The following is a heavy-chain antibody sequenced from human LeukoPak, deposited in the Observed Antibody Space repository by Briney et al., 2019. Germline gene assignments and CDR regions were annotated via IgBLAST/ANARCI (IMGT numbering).Heavy chain of an antibody. V-gene: IGHV3-9*01. CDR1: GFTFDDYA. D-gene: IGHD6-13*01. Sequence: PGRSLRLSCAASGFTFDDYAMHWVRQAPGKGLEWVSGISWNSGSIGYADSVKGRFTISRDNAKNSLYLQMNSLRAEDTALYYCAKDDLAYSSSWYVGYFDYWGQGTLVTVSS. CDR2: ISWNSGSI. J-gene: IGHJ4*02. CDR3: AKDDLAYSSSWYVGYFDY.